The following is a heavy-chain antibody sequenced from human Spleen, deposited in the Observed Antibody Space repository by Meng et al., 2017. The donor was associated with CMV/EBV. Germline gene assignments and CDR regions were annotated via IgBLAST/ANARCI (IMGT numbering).Heavy chain of an antibody. D-gene: IGHD6-19*01. Sequence: GGSLRLSCAASGFSFSTHVMNWVRQAPGKGLEWISYISGSSDTIFYAASVKGRFTISRDNAKNSLYLQMNSLRAEDTAVYYCARLRRGIAVVGTGPFDYWGQGTLVTVSS. J-gene: IGHJ4*02. CDR3: ARLRRGIAVVGTGPFDY. V-gene: IGHV3-48*04. CDR2: ISGSSDTI. CDR1: GFSFSTHV.